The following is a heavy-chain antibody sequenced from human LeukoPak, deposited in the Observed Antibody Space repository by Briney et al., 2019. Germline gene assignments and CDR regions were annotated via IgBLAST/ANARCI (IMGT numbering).Heavy chain of an antibody. CDR2: ISGSGGST. V-gene: IGHV3-23*01. D-gene: IGHD6-19*01. Sequence: EASLRLSYAASGFTFSSYAMSWVRQAPGKGLEWVSAISGSGGSTYYADSVKGRFTISRDNSKNTLYLQMNSLRAEDTAVYYCAKDQVQWLVGWFDPWGQGTLVTVSS. CDR3: AKDQVQWLVGWFDP. CDR1: GFTFSSYA. J-gene: IGHJ5*02.